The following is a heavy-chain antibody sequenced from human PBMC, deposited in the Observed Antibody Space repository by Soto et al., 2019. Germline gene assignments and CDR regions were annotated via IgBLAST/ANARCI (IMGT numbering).Heavy chain of an antibody. V-gene: IGHV4-30-4*01. CDR2: IYYSGST. Sequence: SETLSLTCTVSGGSISSGDYYWSWIRQPPGKGLEWIGYIYYSGSTYYNPSLKSRVTLSVDTSKSQFSLKLCSLTSPDTAVFYCARVAAPHSSSAGCLDYWGQGTLVTVSS. J-gene: IGHJ4*02. CDR1: GGSISSGDYY. D-gene: IGHD6-6*01. CDR3: ARVAAPHSSSAGCLDY.